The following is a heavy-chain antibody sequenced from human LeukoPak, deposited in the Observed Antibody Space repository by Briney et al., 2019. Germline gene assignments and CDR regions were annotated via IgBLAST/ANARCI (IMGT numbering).Heavy chain of an antibody. D-gene: IGHD6-19*01. V-gene: IGHV1-2*02. CDR1: GYTFIGYY. Sequence: ASVKVSCKASGYTFIGYYMHWVRQAPGQGLEWMGWINPNSGGTNYAQKFQGRVTMTRDTSISTAYMELSRLRSDDTAVYYCARAFPLKVYSSGWYAVDGRLEFDYWGQGTLVTVSS. CDR3: ARAFPLKVYSSGWYAVDGRLEFDY. CDR2: INPNSGGT. J-gene: IGHJ4*02.